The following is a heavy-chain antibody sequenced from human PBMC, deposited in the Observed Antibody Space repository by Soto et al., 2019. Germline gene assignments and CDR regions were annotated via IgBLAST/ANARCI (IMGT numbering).Heavy chain of an antibody. CDR2: IGTAGDT. CDR3: ARSGVIMGYYYYYMDV. J-gene: IGHJ6*03. V-gene: IGHV3-13*01. Sequence: GGSLRLSCAASGFTXSSYVMHWVRQATGKGLEWVSAIGTAGDTYYPGSVKGRFTISRENAKNSLYLQMNSLRAGDTAVYYCARSGVIMGYYYYYMDVWGKGTTVTVSS. D-gene: IGHD3-10*01. CDR1: GFTXSSYV.